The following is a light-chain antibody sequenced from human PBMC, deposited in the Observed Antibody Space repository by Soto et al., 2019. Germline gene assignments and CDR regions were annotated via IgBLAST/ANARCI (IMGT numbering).Light chain of an antibody. J-gene: IGLJ3*02. V-gene: IGLV1-47*01. Sequence: QSVLTQPPSASGTPGQRVTISCSGSGSNVGTSYVYWYQQLPGTAPKLLIYANNQRPSGVPDRFSGSKSGTSASLAISGLRSEDEADYYCAAWDDSLSDRVFGGGTKLTVL. CDR1: GSNVGTSY. CDR3: AAWDDSLSDRV. CDR2: ANN.